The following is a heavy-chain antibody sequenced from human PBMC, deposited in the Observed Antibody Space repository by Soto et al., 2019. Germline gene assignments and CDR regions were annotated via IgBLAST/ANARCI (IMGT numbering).Heavy chain of an antibody. Sequence: QVQLVQSGAEVKKPGASVKVSCKASGYTFTSYGISWVRQAPGQGLEWMGWISAYNGNTNYAQKLQGRVTMTTDTSTSTAYMELRRLRSDDTAVYYCARVLCSSTSCYASYYYYMDVWGKGTTVTVSS. CDR2: ISAYNGNT. J-gene: IGHJ6*03. CDR3: ARVLCSSTSCYASYYYYMDV. CDR1: GYTFTSYG. V-gene: IGHV1-18*01. D-gene: IGHD2-2*01.